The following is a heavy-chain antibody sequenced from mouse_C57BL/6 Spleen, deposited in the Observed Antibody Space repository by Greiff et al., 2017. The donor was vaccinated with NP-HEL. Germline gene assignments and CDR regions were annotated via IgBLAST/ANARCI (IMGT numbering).Heavy chain of an antibody. Sequence: DVMLVESGEGLVKPGGSLKLSCAASGFTFSSYAMSWVRQTPEKRLEWVAYISSGGDYIYYADTVKGRFTISRDNARNTLYLQMSSLKSEDTAMYYCTRVSLLNFDYWGQGTTLTVSS. CDR2: ISSGGDYI. V-gene: IGHV5-9-1*02. D-gene: IGHD1-1*01. CDR1: GFTFSSYA. J-gene: IGHJ2*01. CDR3: TRVSLLNFDY.